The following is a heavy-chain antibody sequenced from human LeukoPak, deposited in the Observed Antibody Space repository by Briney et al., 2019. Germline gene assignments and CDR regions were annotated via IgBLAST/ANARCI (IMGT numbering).Heavy chain of an antibody. CDR3: AREAYYYDSSGYHFDY. D-gene: IGHD3-22*01. V-gene: IGHV1-46*01. J-gene: IGHJ4*02. CDR2: INPTGGST. CDR1: GYTFTSYY. Sequence: ASVKVSCKASGYTFTSYYMHWVRQAPGQGLEWMGLINPTGGSTGYAQKFQGRVTMTRDMSTSTVYMELSSLRSEDTAVYYCAREAYYYDSSGYHFDYWGQGTLVTVSS.